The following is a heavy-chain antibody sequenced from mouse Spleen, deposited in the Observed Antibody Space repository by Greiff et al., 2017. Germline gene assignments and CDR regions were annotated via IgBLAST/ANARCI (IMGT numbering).Heavy chain of an antibody. CDR3: ATGHYYGSSYWYFDV. V-gene: IGHV1-4*01. CDR1: GYTFTSYT. D-gene: IGHD1-1*01. Sequence: QVQLQQSGAELARPGASVKMSCKASGYTFTSYTMHWVKQRPGQGLEWIGYINPSSGYTKYNQKFKDKATLTADKSSSTAYMQLSSLTSEDSAVYYCATGHYYGSSYWYFDVWGAGTTVTVSS. CDR2: INPSSGYT. J-gene: IGHJ1*01.